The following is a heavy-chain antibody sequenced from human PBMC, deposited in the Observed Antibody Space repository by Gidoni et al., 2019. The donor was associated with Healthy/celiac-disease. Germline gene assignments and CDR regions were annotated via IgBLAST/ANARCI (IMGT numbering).Heavy chain of an antibody. V-gene: IGHV5-51*01. J-gene: IGHJ4*02. Sequence: YWIGWVRQMPGKGLEWMGIIYPGDSDTRYSPSFQGQVTISADKSISTAYLQWSSLKASDTAMYYCARHVAFGGVIAAPDYWGQGTLVTVSS. CDR1: YW. CDR3: ARHVAFGGVIAAPDY. D-gene: IGHD3-16*02. CDR2: IYPGDSDT.